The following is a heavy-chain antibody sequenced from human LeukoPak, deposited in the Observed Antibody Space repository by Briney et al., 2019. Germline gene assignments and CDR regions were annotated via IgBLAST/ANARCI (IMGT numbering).Heavy chain of an antibody. J-gene: IGHJ6*02. CDR1: GFTFSSYA. D-gene: IGHD3-3*01. Sequence: GGSLRLSCAASGFTFSSYAMHWVRQAPGKGLEWVAVISYDGSNKYYADSVKGRFTISRDNSKNTLYLQMNSLRAEDTAVYYCARDRNDFWSGLYYYYYGMDVWGQGTTVTASS. CDR2: ISYDGSNK. CDR3: ARDRNDFWSGLYYYYYGMDV. V-gene: IGHV3-30-3*01.